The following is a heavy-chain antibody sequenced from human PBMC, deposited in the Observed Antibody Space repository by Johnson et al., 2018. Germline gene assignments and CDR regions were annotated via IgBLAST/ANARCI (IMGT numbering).Heavy chain of an antibody. J-gene: IGHJ1*01. Sequence: VQLQESGGGLVQPGGSLRLSCAASGFTFSSYWMHWVRQAPGKGLVWVSRINSDGSSTGYADSVKGRFTISRDNAKNTLYLQMNSLRAEDTALYYCAKDRGSSGYPEYFQHWGQGTLVTVSS. CDR3: AKDRGSSGYPEYFQH. CDR1: GFTFSSYW. V-gene: IGHV3-74*01. CDR2: INSDGSST. D-gene: IGHD3-22*01.